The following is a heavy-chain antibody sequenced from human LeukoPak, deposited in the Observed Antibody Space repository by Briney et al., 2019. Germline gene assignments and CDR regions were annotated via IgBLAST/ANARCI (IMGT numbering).Heavy chain of an antibody. CDR1: GFTLSSYA. J-gene: IGHJ4*02. V-gene: IGHV3-64D*06. CDR2: ISSNGGST. CDR3: VKGRRYYGSGSYDDFDY. D-gene: IGHD3-10*01. Sequence: GGSLRLSCSASGFTLSSYAMHWVRQAPGKGLEYVSAISSNGGSTYYADSVKGRFTISRDNSKNTLYLQMSSLRAEDTAVYYCVKGRRYYGSGSYDDFDYWGQGTLVTVSS.